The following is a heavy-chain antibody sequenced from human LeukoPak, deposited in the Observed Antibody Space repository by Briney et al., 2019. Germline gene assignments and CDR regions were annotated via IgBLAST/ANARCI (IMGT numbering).Heavy chain of an antibody. J-gene: IGHJ5*02. V-gene: IGHV4-31*03. CDR3: ARGHYGSGSYYSNWFDP. Sequence: SQTLSLTCTVSGGSISSGGYYWSWIRQHPGKGLEWIGYIYYSGSTYYNPSLKSRVTISVDTSKNQFSLKLSSVTAADTAVYYCARGHYGSGSYYSNWFDPWAREPWSPSPQ. D-gene: IGHD3-10*01. CDR1: GGSISSGGYY. CDR2: IYYSGST.